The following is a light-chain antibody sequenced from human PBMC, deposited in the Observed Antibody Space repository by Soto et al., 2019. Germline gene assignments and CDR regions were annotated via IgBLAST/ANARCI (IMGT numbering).Light chain of an antibody. Sequence: QSVLSQPRSMSESPGQSVTISCSGTNRDVGAYNYVSWYQHHPGKAPRLMIYDVTRRPSGVPDRFSGSKSGNTASLTISGLQTEDEADYFCCSHAGGYTWVFGGGTKLTVL. J-gene: IGLJ3*02. V-gene: IGLV2-11*01. CDR2: DVT. CDR1: NRDVGAYNY. CDR3: CSHAGGYTWV.